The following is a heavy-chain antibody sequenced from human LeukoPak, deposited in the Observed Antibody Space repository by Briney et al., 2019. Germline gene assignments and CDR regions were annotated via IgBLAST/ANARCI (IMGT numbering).Heavy chain of an antibody. CDR3: ATYYDSSGKNYYYYMDV. D-gene: IGHD3-22*01. J-gene: IGHJ6*03. CDR2: IYSDNT. V-gene: IGHV3-53*01. Sequence: GGSLRLSCTVSGFTVSSNSMSWVRQAPGKGLEWVSFIYSDNTHYSDSVKGRFTISRDNSKNTLYLQVNSLRAEDTALYYCATYYDSSGKNYYYYMDVWGKGTTVTVSS. CDR1: GFTVSSNS.